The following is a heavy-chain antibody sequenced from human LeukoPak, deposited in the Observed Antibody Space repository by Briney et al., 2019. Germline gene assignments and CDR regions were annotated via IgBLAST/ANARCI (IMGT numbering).Heavy chain of an antibody. D-gene: IGHD4-23*01. CDR1: GGSISSYY. Sequence: PSETLSLTCPVSGGSISSYYWSWIRQPAGKGLEWIGRIYISGSTNYNPSLKSRVTMSVDTSKNQFSLKLSSVTAADTAVYYCARDLTTVVTPGLLRAFDIWGQGTMVTVSS. J-gene: IGHJ3*02. CDR3: ARDLTTVVTPGLLRAFDI. CDR2: IYISGST. V-gene: IGHV4-4*07.